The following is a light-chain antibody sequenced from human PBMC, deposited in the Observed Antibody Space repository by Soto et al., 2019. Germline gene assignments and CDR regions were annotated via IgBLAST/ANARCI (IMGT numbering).Light chain of an antibody. J-gene: IGLJ1*01. CDR1: SSDVGDYEL. Sequence: QSALTQPPSVSGSPGQWITISCTGTSSDVGDYELVSWYKKHPDKAPQLMIYTGTKRPSGVSDRFSGSKSGNTASLTIPGLQDEDEADYYCCSYAGTNTYVFGLGTKLTVL. CDR2: TGT. CDR3: CSYAGTNTYV. V-gene: IGLV2-23*01.